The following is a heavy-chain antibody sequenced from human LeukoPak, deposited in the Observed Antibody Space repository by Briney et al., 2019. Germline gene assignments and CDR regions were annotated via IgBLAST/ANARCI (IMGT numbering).Heavy chain of an antibody. Sequence: SVKVSSKASGGTFSSCAISWVRPAPGQGLEWMGGIIPIFGTANYAQKFQGRVTITTDESTSTAYMELTSLRSQDTAVYYCARDPSYYDYRYDAFDIWGQGTMVTVSS. CDR3: ARDPSYYDYRYDAFDI. CDR1: GGTFSSCA. V-gene: IGHV1-69*05. J-gene: IGHJ3*02. CDR2: IIPIFGTA. D-gene: IGHD3-22*01.